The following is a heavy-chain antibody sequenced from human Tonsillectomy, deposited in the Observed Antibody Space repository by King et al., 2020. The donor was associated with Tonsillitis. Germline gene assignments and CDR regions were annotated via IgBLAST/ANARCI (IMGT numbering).Heavy chain of an antibody. CDR1: GFTFSSYG. J-gene: IGHJ6*02. CDR2: IRYDGSNK. V-gene: IGHV3-30*02. D-gene: IGHD2-15*01. CDR3: AQDGYCSGGSCYAFLRYYGMDV. Sequence: VQLVESGGGVVQPGGSLRLSCAASGFTFSSYGMHWVRQAPGKGLEWVAFIRYDGSNKYYADSVKGRFTISRDNSKNTLYLQMNSLRAEDTAVYYCAQDGYCSGGSCYAFLRYYGMDVWGQGTTVTVSS.